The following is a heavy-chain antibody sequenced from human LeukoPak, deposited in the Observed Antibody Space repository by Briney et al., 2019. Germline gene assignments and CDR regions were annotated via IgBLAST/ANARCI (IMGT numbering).Heavy chain of an antibody. Sequence: GGSLRLSCAASGFTFSSYVMSWVRQAPGKGLEWVGFIRNKAYGGTREYAASVKGRFTISRDDYKRIAYLQMNSLKTEDTAVYYCTRVQEGGITIFGVVAHYYYYMDVWGKGTTVTVSS. V-gene: IGHV3-49*04. CDR3: TRVQEGGITIFGVVAHYYYYMDV. J-gene: IGHJ6*03. CDR1: GFTFSSYV. D-gene: IGHD3-3*01. CDR2: IRNKAYGGTR.